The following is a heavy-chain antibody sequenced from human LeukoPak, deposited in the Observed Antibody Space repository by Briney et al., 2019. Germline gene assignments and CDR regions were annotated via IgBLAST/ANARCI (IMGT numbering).Heavy chain of an antibody. Sequence: AGGSLRLSCAAYRFSFSLYTMNWVRQAPGKGLEWVSFISSSGVTTEYAESVKGRFAISRDNTKKSLFLQMNSLSAEDTAVYYCASYYDYWSGYKPDYMDVWGKGTTVIVSS. CDR2: ISSSGVTT. CDR3: ASYYDYWSGYKPDYMDV. J-gene: IGHJ6*03. V-gene: IGHV3-48*04. CDR1: RFSFSLYT. D-gene: IGHD3-3*01.